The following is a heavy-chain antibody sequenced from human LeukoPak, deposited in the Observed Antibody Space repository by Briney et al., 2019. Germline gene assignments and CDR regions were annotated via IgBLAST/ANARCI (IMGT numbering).Heavy chain of an antibody. CDR2: IWYDGSNK. CDR3: ARDNFWSGYATERFDY. D-gene: IGHD3-3*01. Sequence: PGRSLRLSCAASGFTFSSYGMHWVRQAPGKGLEWVALIWYDGSNKYYADSVKGRFTISRDNSNNTPYLQMNSLRAEDTAVYYCARDNFWSGYATERFDYWGQGTLVTVSS. V-gene: IGHV3-33*01. CDR1: GFTFSSYG. J-gene: IGHJ4*02.